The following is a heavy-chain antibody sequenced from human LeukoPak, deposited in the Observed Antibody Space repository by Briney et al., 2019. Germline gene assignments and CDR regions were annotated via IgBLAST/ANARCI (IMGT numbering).Heavy chain of an antibody. D-gene: IGHD1-26*01. CDR3: AKWQLSFDY. V-gene: IGHV4-4*02. CDR1: GGPISSNNW. CDR2: IYHSGST. J-gene: IGHJ4*02. Sequence: SETLSLTCAVSGGPISSNNWWSWVRQPPGKGLEWIGDIYHSGSTKYNPSPKSRVTISVDKSKNQFSLKLRSVTAADTAVYYCAKWQLSFDYWGQGTLVTVSS.